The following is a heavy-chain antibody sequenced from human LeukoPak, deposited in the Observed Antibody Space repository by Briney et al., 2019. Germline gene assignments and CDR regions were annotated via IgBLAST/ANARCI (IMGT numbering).Heavy chain of an antibody. CDR3: ARAAPWGYYYYYIDV. Sequence: GGSLRLSCAASGFTFSSYWMSWVRQAPGKGLEWVANIKQDGSEKYYVDPVKGRFTISRDNAKNSLYLQMNSLRAEDTAVYYCARAAPWGYYYYYIDVWGKGTTVTVSS. J-gene: IGHJ6*03. D-gene: IGHD3-16*01. CDR2: IKQDGSEK. CDR1: GFTFSSYW. V-gene: IGHV3-7*01.